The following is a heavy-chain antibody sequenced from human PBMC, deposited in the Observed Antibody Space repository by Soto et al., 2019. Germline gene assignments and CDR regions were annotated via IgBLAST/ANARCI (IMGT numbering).Heavy chain of an antibody. CDR1: GGTFSSYG. V-gene: IGHV1-69*06. D-gene: IGHD6-13*01. Sequence: QVQLVQSEAEVKMPGSSVKVSCKASGGTFSSYGINWVRQAPGQGLEWMGGIIPIFGTTNYAQKFQGRVTITADKSKNTAYMELSRLKSEDMAVFYCARGRIAAAGRGSFDYWGQGTLVTVSS. J-gene: IGHJ4*02. CDR3: ARGRIAAAGRGSFDY. CDR2: IIPIFGTT.